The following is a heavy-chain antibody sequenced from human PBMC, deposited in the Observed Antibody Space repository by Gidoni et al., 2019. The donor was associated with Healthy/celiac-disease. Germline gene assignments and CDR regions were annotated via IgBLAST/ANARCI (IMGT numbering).Heavy chain of an antibody. D-gene: IGHD2-15*01. J-gene: IGHJ6*02. CDR1: GFTFSSYA. V-gene: IGHV3-64*01. Sequence: EVQLVESGGGLVLPGGSLRLSCAASGFTFSSYAMHWVRQAPGKGLEYVSAISSNGGSTYYANSVKGRFTISRDNSKNTLYLQMGSLRAEDMAVYYCARVMVVAAAGGGMDVWGQGTTVTVSS. CDR3: ARVMVVAAAGGGMDV. CDR2: ISSNGGST.